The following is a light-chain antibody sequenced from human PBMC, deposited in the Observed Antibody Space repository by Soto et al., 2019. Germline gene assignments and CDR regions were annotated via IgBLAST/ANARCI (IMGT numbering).Light chain of an antibody. Sequence: DIVMTQSPLSLPVTPGEPASISCRSSQSLLYSNGYNYLDWYLQKPGQSPQLLIYLGSNRASGVPDMFSGSGSGTDFTLKISRVEAEDVWVYYCMQTLQTWTFGQGTQVEIK. J-gene: IGKJ1*01. CDR2: LGS. CDR3: MQTLQTWT. V-gene: IGKV2-28*01. CDR1: QSLLYSNGYNY.